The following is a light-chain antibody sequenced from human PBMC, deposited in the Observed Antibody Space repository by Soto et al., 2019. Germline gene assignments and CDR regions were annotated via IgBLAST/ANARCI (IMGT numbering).Light chain of an antibody. V-gene: IGLV2-11*01. Sequence: QSALTQSRSVSGSPGQSVTISCTGTSSDVGGYNYVSWYQQHPGKAPKLMIYDVSKRPSGVPDRFSGSKSGNTASLTISGLPAEDEADYYCCSYAGSYYVFGTGTKLTVL. J-gene: IGLJ1*01. CDR2: DVS. CDR1: SSDVGGYNY. CDR3: CSYAGSYYV.